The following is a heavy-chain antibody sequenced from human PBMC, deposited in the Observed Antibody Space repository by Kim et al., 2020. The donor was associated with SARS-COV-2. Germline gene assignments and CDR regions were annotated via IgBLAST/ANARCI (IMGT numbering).Heavy chain of an antibody. J-gene: IGHJ1*01. CDR1: GFAFSHYW. D-gene: IGHD3-22*01. Sequence: GGSLRLSCAASGFAFSHYWMSWVRQAPGKGLEWVAKIKEDGSQKDYVDSVKGRFTISRDNAKKSVNLQMNSLRAEDTADYYCARAPRFLLYSGESSGLIDMWGQGTLVTVSS. V-gene: IGHV3-7*01. CDR2: IKEDGSQK. CDR3: ARAPRFLLYSGESSGLIDM.